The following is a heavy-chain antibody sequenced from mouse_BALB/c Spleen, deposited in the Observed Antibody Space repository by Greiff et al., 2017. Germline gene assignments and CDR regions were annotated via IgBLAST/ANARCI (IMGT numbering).Heavy chain of an antibody. J-gene: IGHJ2*01. CDR3: ARREITTVVEYYFDY. V-gene: IGHV5-6-5*01. CDR2: ISSGGST. CDR1: GFTFSSYA. D-gene: IGHD1-1*01. Sequence: EVMLVESGGGLVKPGGSLKLSCAASGFTFSSYAMSWVRQTPEKRLEWVASISSGGSTYYPDSVKGRFTISRDNARNILYLQMSSLRSEDTAMYYCARREITTVVEYYFDYWGRGTTLTVSS.